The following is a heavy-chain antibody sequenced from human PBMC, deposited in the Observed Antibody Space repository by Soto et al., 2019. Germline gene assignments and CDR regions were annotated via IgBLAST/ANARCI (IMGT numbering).Heavy chain of an antibody. CDR2: ISAHNGNT. J-gene: IGHJ4*02. V-gene: IGHV1-18*01. CDR1: GYAFTTYG. D-gene: IGHD1-1*01. Sequence: QAHLVQSGAEVKKPGASVKVSCKGSGYAFTTYGITWVRQAPGKGLEWMGWISAHNGNTNYAQKLQGRVTVTRDTSTSTAYMELRSLSSDDTAVYYCARGRYGDYWGQGALVNVSS. CDR3: ARGRYGDY.